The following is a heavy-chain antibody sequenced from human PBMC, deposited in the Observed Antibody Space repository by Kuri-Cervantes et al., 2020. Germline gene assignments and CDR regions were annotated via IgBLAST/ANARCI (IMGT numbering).Heavy chain of an antibody. Sequence: GESLKISCATSGVTVSTSYMSWVRQAPGKGLEWVSVIYSDGNIYYADSVKGRFTISRDNAKNSLYLQMNSLRAEDTAVYYCARGSSSWYGFDYWGQGTLVTVSS. D-gene: IGHD6-13*01. CDR2: IYSDGNI. J-gene: IGHJ4*02. CDR3: ARGSSSWYGFDY. V-gene: IGHV3-66*01. CDR1: GVTVSTSY.